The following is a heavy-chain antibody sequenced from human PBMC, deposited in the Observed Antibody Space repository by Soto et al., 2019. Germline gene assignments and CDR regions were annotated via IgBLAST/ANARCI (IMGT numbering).Heavy chain of an antibody. Sequence: VKVSCKASGYTFTSYYMHWVRQAPGQGLEWMGIINPSGGSTSYAQKFQGRVTMTRDTSTSTVYMELSSLRSEDTAVYYCARESAGTLSYYYYYYGMDVWGQGTTVTVSS. CDR1: GYTFTSYY. D-gene: IGHD6-13*01. V-gene: IGHV1-46*01. CDR2: INPSGGST. J-gene: IGHJ6*02. CDR3: ARESAGTLSYYYYYYGMDV.